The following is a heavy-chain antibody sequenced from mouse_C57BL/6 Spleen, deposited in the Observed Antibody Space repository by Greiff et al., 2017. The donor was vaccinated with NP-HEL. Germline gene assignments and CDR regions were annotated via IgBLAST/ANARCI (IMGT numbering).Heavy chain of an antibody. Sequence: QVQLQQPGAELVRPGTSVKLSCKASGYTFTSYWMHWVKQRPGQGLEWIGVIDPSDSYTNYNQKFKGKATLTVDTSSSTAYMQLSSLTSEDSAVYYCARAGDGTTVVAFDYWGQGTTLTVSS. D-gene: IGHD1-1*01. CDR1: GYTFTSYW. J-gene: IGHJ2*01. V-gene: IGHV1-59*01. CDR2: IDPSDSYT. CDR3: ARAGDGTTVVAFDY.